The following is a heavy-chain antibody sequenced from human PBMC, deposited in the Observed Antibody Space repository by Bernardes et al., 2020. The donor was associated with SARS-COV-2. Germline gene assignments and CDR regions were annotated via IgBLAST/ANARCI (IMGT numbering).Heavy chain of an antibody. CDR1: GFTFSSYG. V-gene: IGHV3-30*03. D-gene: IGHD6-6*01. CDR2: ISYDGSNK. CDR3: ARTPVVAARPAGLQPFDY. J-gene: IGHJ4*02. Sequence: GGSLRLSCAASGFTFSSYGMHWVRQAPGKGLEWVAVISYDGSNKYYADSVKGRFTISRDNSKNTLYLQMNSLRAEDTAVYYCARTPVVAARPAGLQPFDYWGQGTLVTVSS.